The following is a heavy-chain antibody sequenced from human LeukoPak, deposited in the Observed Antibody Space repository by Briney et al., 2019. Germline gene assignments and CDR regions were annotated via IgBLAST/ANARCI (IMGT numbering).Heavy chain of an antibody. CDR2: INQDGSEK. V-gene: IGHV3-7*01. D-gene: IGHD3-9*01. CDR1: GFTFTTYW. CDR3: AKVHLAYDILTGYYPNWFDP. J-gene: IGHJ5*02. Sequence: GGSLRLSCAASGFTFTTYWMGWVRQAPGKGLEWVANINQDGSEKYYVDSVKGRFTISRDNAKNSLYLQMNSLRAEDAAVYYCAKVHLAYDILTGYYPNWFDPWGQGTLVTVSS.